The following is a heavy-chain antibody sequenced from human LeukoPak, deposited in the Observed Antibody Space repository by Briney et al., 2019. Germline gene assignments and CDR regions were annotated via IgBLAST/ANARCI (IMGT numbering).Heavy chain of an antibody. J-gene: IGHJ4*02. D-gene: IGHD1-20*01. Sequence: GGSLRLSCAASGFTFSSYVMPWVRQAPGKGLEWVAVIWYDGSNKYYADSVKGRFTISRDNSKNTLYLQMNSLRAEDTAVYYCARRRIKGGFDYWGQGTLVTVSS. CDR1: GFTFSSYV. CDR2: IWYDGSNK. CDR3: ARRRIKGGFDY. V-gene: IGHV3-33*01.